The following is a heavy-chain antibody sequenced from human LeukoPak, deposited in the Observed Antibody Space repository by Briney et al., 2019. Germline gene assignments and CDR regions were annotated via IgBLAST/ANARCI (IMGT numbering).Heavy chain of an antibody. Sequence: ASVKVSCKASGYTFTSSGISWVRQAPGKGLEWMGWISAYSGNTNYAQKFRGRVTMTTDTSTSTAYMELRSLRSDDTAVYYCARRVRYFDWSNYYYYYMDVWGKGTTVTVSS. CDR2: ISAYSGNT. V-gene: IGHV1-18*01. D-gene: IGHD3-9*01. CDR3: ARRVRYFDWSNYYYYYMDV. CDR1: GYTFTSSG. J-gene: IGHJ6*03.